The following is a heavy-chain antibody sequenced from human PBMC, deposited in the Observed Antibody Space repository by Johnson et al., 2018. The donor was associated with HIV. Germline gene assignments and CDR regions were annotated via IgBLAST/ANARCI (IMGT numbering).Heavy chain of an antibody. CDR1: GFTVSGNY. J-gene: IGHJ3*01. Sequence: QVQLVESGGDLVQPGGSLRLSCAASGFTVSGNYMTCVRQAQGKGLEWVSIISFGGSNKYYTDSVKGRFTISRDNSKNTLYLQMNSLRPEDTAVYYCAKDWDRWLQPPGDAFDFWGQGTMVTVSS. D-gene: IGHD5-24*01. CDR2: ISFGGSNK. V-gene: IGHV3-30*18. CDR3: AKDWDRWLQPPGDAFDF.